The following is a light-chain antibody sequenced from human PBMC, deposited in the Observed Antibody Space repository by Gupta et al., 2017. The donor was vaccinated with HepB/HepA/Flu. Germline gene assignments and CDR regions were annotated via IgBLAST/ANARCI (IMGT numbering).Light chain of an antibody. J-gene: IGKJ3*01. CDR2: DAS. V-gene: IGKV1-33*01. CDR1: QDISNY. CDR3: QQYDNRPPFT. Sequence: DIQMPQPPSPLSASVGDRVTITCQASQDISNYLNRYQQKPGKAPKPLIHDASELETGVPARFSGSGSGTDFTFTISSLQPEDSATYYCQQYDNRPPFTFGPGTKVDIK.